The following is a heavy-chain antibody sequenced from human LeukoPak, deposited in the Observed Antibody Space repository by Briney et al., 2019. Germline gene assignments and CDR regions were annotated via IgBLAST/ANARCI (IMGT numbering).Heavy chain of an antibody. CDR2: ILTSGTT. J-gene: IGHJ4*02. D-gene: IGHD1-26*01. Sequence: SETLSLTCTVSNGSISNYHWSWVRQPPVKGLEWIGYILTSGTTNYNPSPKSRLTISVDTSKNQFTLKLSSVTAADTAVYYCARLRVSGSYLYYFDYWGQGTLVSVSS. V-gene: IGHV4-4*09. CDR3: ARLRVSGSYLYYFDY. CDR1: NGSISNYH.